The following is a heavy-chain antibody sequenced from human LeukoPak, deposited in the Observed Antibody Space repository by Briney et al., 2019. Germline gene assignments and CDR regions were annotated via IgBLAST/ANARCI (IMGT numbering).Heavy chain of an antibody. CDR3: ARGGVDHYGSGTYYLMYYFDH. V-gene: IGHV3-23*01. J-gene: IGHJ4*02. CDR1: GFTFNTYG. D-gene: IGHD3-10*01. Sequence: GGTLRLSCAASGFTFNTYGMSWVRQAPGKGLEWVSGISGSGGATYYADSVKGRFTVSRDDPHNTLYLQMNSVRAEDTAVYFCARGGVDHYGSGTYYLMYYFDHWGQGALVTVSS. CDR2: ISGSGGAT.